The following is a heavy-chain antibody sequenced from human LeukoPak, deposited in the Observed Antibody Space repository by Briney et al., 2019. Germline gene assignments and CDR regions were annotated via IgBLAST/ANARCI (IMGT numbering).Heavy chain of an antibody. CDR3: ARESRVNGTPED. CDR2: VIPIIGIA. J-gene: IGHJ4*02. D-gene: IGHD1-20*01. Sequence: GASVKVSCKASGDVLSNDAISWVRQAPGQGLEWIGRVIPIIGIASYAQKFQGRVSITADKSTRTGYIEVRSLRSEDTAVYYCARESRVNGTPEDWGQGTLVTVSS. CDR1: GDVLSNDA. V-gene: IGHV1-69*04.